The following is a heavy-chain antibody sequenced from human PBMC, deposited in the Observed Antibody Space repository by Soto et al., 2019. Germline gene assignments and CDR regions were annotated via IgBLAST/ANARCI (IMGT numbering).Heavy chain of an antibody. CDR2: IYYSENT. Sequence: SETLSLTCTVSGGSISSSSNHWGWIRQPPGKGLEWIGNIYYSENTYYNPSLKSRVTISVDTSKNQFSLRLTSVTAADTAVYYCARQGSSGWYRSVDYWGQGTLVTVSS. V-gene: IGHV4-39*01. J-gene: IGHJ4*02. CDR1: GGSISSSSNH. CDR3: ARQGSSGWYRSVDY. D-gene: IGHD6-19*01.